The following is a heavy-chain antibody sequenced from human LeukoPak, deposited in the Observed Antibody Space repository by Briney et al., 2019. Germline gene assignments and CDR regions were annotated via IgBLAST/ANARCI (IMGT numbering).Heavy chain of an antibody. CDR3: VRDGEGVAISVNYWFDP. J-gene: IGHJ5*02. CDR1: GFTFTSYD. Sequence: ASVKVSCKASGFTFTSYDINWVRQTTGQGLEWMGWMNPNNGNTGYAQKFQGRVTMTRDTSISTAYMELRSLRSEDTAVYYCVRDGEGVAISVNYWFDPWGQGTLVTVSS. CDR2: MNPNNGNT. V-gene: IGHV1-8*01. D-gene: IGHD3-10*01.